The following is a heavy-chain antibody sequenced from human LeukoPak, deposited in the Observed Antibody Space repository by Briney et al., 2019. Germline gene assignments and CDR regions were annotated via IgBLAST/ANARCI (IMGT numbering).Heavy chain of an antibody. J-gene: IGHJ6*02. CDR2: INTETGNP. D-gene: IGHD3-10*01. CDR1: GYIFTNYG. Sequence: ASVKVSCKASGYIFTNYGVNWVRQAPGQGLEWIGWINTETGNPTYAQGFTGRFVFSLDTSVSAAYLQISGLQAEDTAVYYRARKVRGVYGMDVWGQGTTVTVSS. CDR3: ARKVRGVYGMDV. V-gene: IGHV7-4-1*02.